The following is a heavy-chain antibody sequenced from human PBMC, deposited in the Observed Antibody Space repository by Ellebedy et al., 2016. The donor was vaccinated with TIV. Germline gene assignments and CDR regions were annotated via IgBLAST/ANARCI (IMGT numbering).Heavy chain of an antibody. CDR2: IIPILGIA. CDR3: ARDSSGYYYFDY. Sequence: SVKVSCXASGYTFTGYYMHWVRQAPGQGLEWMGRIIPILGIANYAQKFQGRVTITADESTSTAYMELSSLRSEDTAVYYCARDSSGYYYFDYWGQGTLVTVSS. J-gene: IGHJ4*02. D-gene: IGHD3-22*01. CDR1: GYTFTGYY. V-gene: IGHV1-69*04.